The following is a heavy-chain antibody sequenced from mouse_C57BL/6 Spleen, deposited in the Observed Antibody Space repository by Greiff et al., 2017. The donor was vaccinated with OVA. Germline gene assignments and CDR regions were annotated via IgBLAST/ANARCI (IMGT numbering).Heavy chain of an antibody. Sequence: DVKLVESGPELVKPGASVKISCKASGYSFTGYYMNWVKQSPEKSLEWIGEINPSTGGTTYNQKFKAKATLTVDKSSSTAYMQLKSLTSEDSAVYYCARSGKDYWGQGTTLTVSS. CDR2: INPSTGGT. D-gene: IGHD4-1*01. CDR1: GYSFTGYY. V-gene: IGHV1-42*01. CDR3: ARSGKDY. J-gene: IGHJ2*01.